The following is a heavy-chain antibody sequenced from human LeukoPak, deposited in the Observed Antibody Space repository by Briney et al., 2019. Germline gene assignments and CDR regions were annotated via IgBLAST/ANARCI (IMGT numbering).Heavy chain of an antibody. Sequence: PSETLSLTCTVSGGSISSGSYYWSWIRQPAGKGLEWIGHIYTSGSTNYNPSLKSRVTISVDTSKNQFSLKLSSVTAADTAVYYCARHITIFGYLSGFDPWGQGTLVTVSS. D-gene: IGHD3-3*01. CDR2: IYTSGST. CDR3: ARHITIFGYLSGFDP. CDR1: GGSISSGSYY. J-gene: IGHJ5*02. V-gene: IGHV4-61*09.